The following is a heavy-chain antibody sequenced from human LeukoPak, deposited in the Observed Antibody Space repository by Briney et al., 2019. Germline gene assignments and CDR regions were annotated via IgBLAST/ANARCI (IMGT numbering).Heavy chain of an antibody. Sequence: SETLSLTCTVSGGSISSSTYSWGWIRQPPGKGLEWIGEINHSGSTNYNPSLKSRVTISVDTSKNQFSLKLSSVTAADTAVYYCASLDSSGYSDFDYWGQGTLVTVSS. V-gene: IGHV4-39*07. CDR2: INHSGST. J-gene: IGHJ4*02. D-gene: IGHD3-22*01. CDR3: ASLDSSGYSDFDY. CDR1: GGSISSSTYS.